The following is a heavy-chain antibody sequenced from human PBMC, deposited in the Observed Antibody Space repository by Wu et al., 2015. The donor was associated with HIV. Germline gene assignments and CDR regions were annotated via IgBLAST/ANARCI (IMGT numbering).Heavy chain of an antibody. V-gene: IGHV1-18*01. CDR2: ISAYNGNT. J-gene: IGHJ6*03. CDR1: GYTFTSYG. D-gene: IGHD2-2*01. Sequence: QVQLVQSGAEVKKPGASVKVSCKASGYTFTSYGISWVRQAPGQGLEWMGWISAYNGNTNYAQKLQGRVTMTTDTSTSTAYMELRSLRSDDTAVYYCARDQIVVVPAHYYYYMDVWGKGTTVTVSS. CDR3: ARDQIVVVPAHYYYYMDV.